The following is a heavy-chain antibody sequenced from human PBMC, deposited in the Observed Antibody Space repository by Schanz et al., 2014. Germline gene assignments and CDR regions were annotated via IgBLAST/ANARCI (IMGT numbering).Heavy chain of an antibody. Sequence: EVKLVESGGGLVKPGGSLRLSCAASGFTFNNFNMNWVRQAPGKGLEWVSSISSSGSSIYYADSVKGRFTISRDNANNSLFLRMNSLRAEDTAVYYCASDYNYFETEAPWGQGTLVTVSS. CDR1: GFTFNNFN. CDR2: ISSSGSSI. J-gene: IGHJ5*02. CDR3: ASDYNYFETEAP. D-gene: IGHD3-16*01. V-gene: IGHV3-21*06.